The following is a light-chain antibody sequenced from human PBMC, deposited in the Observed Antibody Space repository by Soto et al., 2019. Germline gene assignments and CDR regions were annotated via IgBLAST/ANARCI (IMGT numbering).Light chain of an antibody. Sequence: DIQLTQSPSFLSASVGDTVTITCRASQGMSTYLAWYQQKPGKVPKLLIRSASTLQSGVPPRFSGGGSGTEFTHIISTLQPDDSGIYYCQQLNGYQLAFGGGTNVEIK. J-gene: IGKJ4*01. CDR3: QQLNGYQLA. V-gene: IGKV1-9*01. CDR2: SAS. CDR1: QGMSTY.